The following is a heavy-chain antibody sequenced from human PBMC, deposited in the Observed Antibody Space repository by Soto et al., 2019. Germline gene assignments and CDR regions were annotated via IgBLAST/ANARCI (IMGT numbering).Heavy chain of an antibody. Sequence: QVQLVESGGGVVQPGRSLRLSCAASGFTFSSYGMHWVRQAPGKGLEWVAVISYDGSNKYYADSVKGRFTISRDNSKNTLYLQMNSLGAEDTAVYYCAKDAAVAGRGRVDWFDPWGQGTLVTVSS. CDR3: AKDAAVAGRGRVDWFDP. D-gene: IGHD6-19*01. CDR1: GFTFSSYG. J-gene: IGHJ5*02. CDR2: ISYDGSNK. V-gene: IGHV3-30*18.